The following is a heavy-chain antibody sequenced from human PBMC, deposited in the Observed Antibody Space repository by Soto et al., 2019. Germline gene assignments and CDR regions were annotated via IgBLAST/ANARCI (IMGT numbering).Heavy chain of an antibody. J-gene: IGHJ6*03. CDR2: ISGSGGST. D-gene: IGHD3-10*01. CDR3: AKDPHGSGNYYYYYYMDV. V-gene: IGHV3-23*01. Sequence: GVLRLSCAASGFTFSSYAMSWVRQAPGKGLEWVSAISGSGGSTYYADTVKGRFTISRDNSKNTLYLQMNSLRAEDTAVYYCAKDPHGSGNYYYYYYMDVWGKGTTVTVSS. CDR1: GFTFSSYA.